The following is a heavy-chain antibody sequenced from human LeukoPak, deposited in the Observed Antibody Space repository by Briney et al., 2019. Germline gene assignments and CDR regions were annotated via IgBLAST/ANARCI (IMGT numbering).Heavy chain of an antibody. CDR1: GLTVSNHW. J-gene: IGHJ4*02. D-gene: IGHD6-6*01. CDR2: INSDGSST. CDR3: VAARPEIDY. V-gene: IGHV3-74*01. Sequence: GGSLRLSCAASGLTVSNHWMHWVRQAPGKGLLWVSRINSDGSSTRYADFVKGRFTISKDDAKNTLYLQMNSLRVDDTVVYYCVAARPEIDYWGQGTLVAVSS.